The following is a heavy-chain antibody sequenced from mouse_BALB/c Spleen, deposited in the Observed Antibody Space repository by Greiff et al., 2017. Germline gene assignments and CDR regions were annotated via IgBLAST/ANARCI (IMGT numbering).Heavy chain of an antibody. CDR2: ISSGGSYT. CDR1: GFTFSSYA. Sequence: EVMLVESGGGLVKPGGSLKLSCAASGFTFSSYAMSWVRQTPEKRLEWVATISSGGSYTYYPDSVKGRFTISRDNAKNTLYLQMSSLRSEDTAMYYCARGGYDYDGWYFDVWGAGTTVTVSS. D-gene: IGHD2-4*01. V-gene: IGHV5-9-1*01. CDR3: ARGGYDYDGWYFDV. J-gene: IGHJ1*01.